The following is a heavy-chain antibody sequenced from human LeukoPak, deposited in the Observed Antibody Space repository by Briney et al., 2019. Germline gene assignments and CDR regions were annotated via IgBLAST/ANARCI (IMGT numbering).Heavy chain of an antibody. J-gene: IGHJ4*02. Sequence: GGSLRLSCAASGFTFSSYWMHWVRQAPGKGLVWVSRINSDGSSTSYADSVKGRFTISRDNAKNTLYLQMNSLRAEDTAVYYCAIIVGATPFDYWGQGTLVIVSS. CDR1: GFTFSSYW. CDR2: INSDGSST. D-gene: IGHD1-26*01. CDR3: AIIVGATPFDY. V-gene: IGHV3-74*01.